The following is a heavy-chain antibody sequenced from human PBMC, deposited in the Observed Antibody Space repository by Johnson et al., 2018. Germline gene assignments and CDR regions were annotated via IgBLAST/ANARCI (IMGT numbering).Heavy chain of an antibody. J-gene: IGHJ4*02. CDR1: GFTFSSYD. Sequence: QVQLVESGGGVVQPGRSLRLSCAASGFTFSSYDIHWVRQAPGKGLEWVAVISYDGSNKYYADSVKGRFTISRDNSKNTLFLQINSLRGEDTAMYHCARGYCSISSCYALDYWGQGTLLTVSS. V-gene: IGHV3-30*03. D-gene: IGHD2-2*01. CDR3: ARGYCSISSCYALDY. CDR2: ISYDGSNK.